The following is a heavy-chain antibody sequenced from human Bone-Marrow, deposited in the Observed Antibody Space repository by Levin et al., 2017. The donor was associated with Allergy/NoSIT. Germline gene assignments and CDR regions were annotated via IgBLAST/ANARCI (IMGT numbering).Heavy chain of an antibody. D-gene: IGHD6-13*01. CDR3: ATHRTAGAQILRY. CDR2: INTNTGNP. V-gene: IGHV7-4-1*01. CDR1: GYTFTSYA. J-gene: IGHJ4*02. Sequence: GESLKISCKASGYTFTSYAMNWVRQAPGQGLEWMGWINTNTGNPTYAQGFTGRFVFSLDTSVSTAYLQICSLKAEDTAVYYCATHRTAGAQILRYWGQGTLVTVSS.